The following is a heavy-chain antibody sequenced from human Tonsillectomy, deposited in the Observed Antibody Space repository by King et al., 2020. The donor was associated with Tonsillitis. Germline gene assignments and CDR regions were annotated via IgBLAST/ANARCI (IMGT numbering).Heavy chain of an antibody. D-gene: IGHD1-26*01. V-gene: IGHV3-49*03. CDR2: IRRKADGGTT. CDR1: GFTFGDYA. CDR3: TRDVDSGMYDYWYFDV. Sequence: VQLVESGGGLVQPGRSLRLSCTASGFTFGDYAMSWIRQAPGKGLEWVGFIRRKADGGTTEYAASVKGRFTISRDASKSIAYLQMHSLKTEDTAVYYCTRDVDSGMYDYWYFDVWGRGTLVTVSS. J-gene: IGHJ2*01.